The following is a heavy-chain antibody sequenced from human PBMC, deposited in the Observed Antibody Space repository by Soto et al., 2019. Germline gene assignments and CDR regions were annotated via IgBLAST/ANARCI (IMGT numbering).Heavy chain of an antibody. Sequence: PGGSLRLSCAASGFTFSSYAMSWVRQAPGKGLEWVSAISGSGGSTYYADSVKGRFTISRDNSKNSLYLQMNSLRDEDTAVYYCARDRGYCSSTSCYLARPYGMDFCGQGTSVTVSS. D-gene: IGHD2-2*01. CDR1: GFTFSSYA. CDR2: ISGSGGST. J-gene: IGHJ6*02. V-gene: IGHV3-23*01. CDR3: ARDRGYCSSTSCYLARPYGMDF.